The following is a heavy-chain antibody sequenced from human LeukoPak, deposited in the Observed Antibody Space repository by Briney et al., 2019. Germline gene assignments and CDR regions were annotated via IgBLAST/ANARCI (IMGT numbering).Heavy chain of an antibody. D-gene: IGHD5-18*01. CDR3: AKDSVDTAMVTSDFDY. CDR2: ISYDGSNK. V-gene: IGHV3-30*18. Sequence: GRSLRLSCAASGVTFSSYGMHWVRQAPGKGLEWVAVISYDGSNKYYADSVKGRFTISRDNSKNTLYLQMNSLRAEDTAVYYCAKDSVDTAMVTSDFDYWGQGTLVTVSS. J-gene: IGHJ4*02. CDR1: GVTFSSYG.